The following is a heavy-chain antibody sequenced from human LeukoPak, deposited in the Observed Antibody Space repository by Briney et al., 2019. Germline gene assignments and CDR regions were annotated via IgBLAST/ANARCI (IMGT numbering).Heavy chain of an antibody. V-gene: IGHV1-69*04. CDR1: GYTFTSYD. Sequence: SVKVSCKASGYTFTSYDINWVRQATGQGLEWMGRIIPILGIANYAQKFQGGVTITADKSTSTAYMELSSLRSEDTAVYYCARASNYDFWSGYSYYFDYWGQGTLVTVSS. J-gene: IGHJ4*02. CDR2: IIPILGIA. D-gene: IGHD3-3*01. CDR3: ARASNYDFWSGYSYYFDY.